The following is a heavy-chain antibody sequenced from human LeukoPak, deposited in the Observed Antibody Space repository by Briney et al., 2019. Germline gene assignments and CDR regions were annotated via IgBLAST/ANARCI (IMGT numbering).Heavy chain of an antibody. V-gene: IGHV3-74*01. CDR3: ARPSEATTYYFDS. J-gene: IGHJ4*02. Sequence: GGSLRLSCAASGFTFSSYWMHRVRQAPGKGLVWVSRINSDGSSTSYADSVKGRFTISRDNTKNTLYLQMNSLRAEDTAVYYCARPSEATTYYFDSWGQGTLVTVSS. CDR1: GFTFSSYW. D-gene: IGHD5-12*01. CDR2: INSDGSST.